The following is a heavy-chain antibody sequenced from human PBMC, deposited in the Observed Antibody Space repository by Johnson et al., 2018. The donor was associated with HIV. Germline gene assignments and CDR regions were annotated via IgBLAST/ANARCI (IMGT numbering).Heavy chain of an antibody. J-gene: IGHJ3*02. D-gene: IGHD2-2*01. CDR3: ARAANVVLPAGTFDI. CDR1: GFSFRSYG. CDR2: IRYDGTNK. Sequence: QVQLLESGGGVVQPGGSLRLSCAASGFSFRSYGMHWVRQAPGKGLEWVALIRYDGTNKYYEDSVKGRFTISRDKTKKTLYLQMNSLRVEDTAVYYCARAANVVLPAGTFDIWGRGTMVTVSS. V-gene: IGHV3-30*02.